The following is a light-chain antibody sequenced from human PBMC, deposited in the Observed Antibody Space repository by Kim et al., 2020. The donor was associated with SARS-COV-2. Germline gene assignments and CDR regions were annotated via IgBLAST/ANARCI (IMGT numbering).Light chain of an antibody. J-gene: IGKJ5*01. CDR1: QSVSSTS. V-gene: IGKV3-20*01. CDR3: QQFGRSLT. CDR2: SAS. Sequence: LSPGERATLSCRASQSVSSTSLAWYQQKPGQAPRLLLYSASSRATGIPDRFSGSGSGTDFTLTISRLEPDDFAVYFCQQFGRSLTFGQGTRLEIK.